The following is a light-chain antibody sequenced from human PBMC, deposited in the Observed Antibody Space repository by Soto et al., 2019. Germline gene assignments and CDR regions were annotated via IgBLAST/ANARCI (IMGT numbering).Light chain of an antibody. CDR1: QGISSY. V-gene: IGKV1-8*01. CDR2: AAS. CDR3: QQYYSYPRT. Sequence: AIRMTQSPSSFSQSXGDRVTISXXASQGISSYLAWYQQKPGKAPKLLIYAASTLQSGVPSRFSGSGSGTDFTLTISCLQSEDFATYYCQQYYSYPRTFGQGTKVDIK. J-gene: IGKJ1*01.